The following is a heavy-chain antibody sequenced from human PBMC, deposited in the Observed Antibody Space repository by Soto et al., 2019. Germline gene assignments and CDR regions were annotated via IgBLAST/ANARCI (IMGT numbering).Heavy chain of an antibody. Sequence: PSETLSLTCAVSGYSISSSNWWGWIRQPPGKGLEWIGYIYYSGTTYYNPSLKSRVTMSVDTSKNQFSLKLTSVTAVDTAVYYCASAMGVYDILTGSFDYWGQGTLVTVSS. CDR2: IYYSGTT. CDR1: GYSISSSNW. CDR3: ASAMGVYDILTGSFDY. V-gene: IGHV4-28*01. D-gene: IGHD3-9*01. J-gene: IGHJ4*02.